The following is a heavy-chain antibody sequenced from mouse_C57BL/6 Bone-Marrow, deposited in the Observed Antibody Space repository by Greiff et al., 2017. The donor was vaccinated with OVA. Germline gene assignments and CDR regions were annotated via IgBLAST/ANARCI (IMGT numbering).Heavy chain of an antibody. CDR3: AREEAYYSNTGFAY. Sequence: VQLQQSGPVLVKPGASVKMSCKASGYTFTDYYMNWVKQSHGKSLEWIGVINPYNGGTSYNQKFKGKATLTVDKSSSTAYMELNSLTSEDSAVYYCAREEAYYSNTGFAYWGQGTLVTVSA. CDR1: GYTFTDYY. CDR2: INPYNGGT. V-gene: IGHV1-19*01. D-gene: IGHD2-5*01. J-gene: IGHJ3*01.